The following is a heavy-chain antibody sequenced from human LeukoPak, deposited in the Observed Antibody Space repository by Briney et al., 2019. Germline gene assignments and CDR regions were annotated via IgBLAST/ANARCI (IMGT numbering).Heavy chain of an antibody. CDR3: ARILGVGTIFGVVIRGQRRFDY. V-gene: IGHV1-8*02. Sequence: ASVKVSCKASGYTFTGYHMHWVRQAPGQGLEWMGWINPNSGNTGYAQKFQGRVTMTRNTSISTAYMELSSLRSEDTAVYYCARILGVGTIFGVVIRGQRRFDYWGQGTLVTVSS. CDR1: GYTFTGYH. D-gene: IGHD3-3*01. J-gene: IGHJ4*02. CDR2: INPNSGNT.